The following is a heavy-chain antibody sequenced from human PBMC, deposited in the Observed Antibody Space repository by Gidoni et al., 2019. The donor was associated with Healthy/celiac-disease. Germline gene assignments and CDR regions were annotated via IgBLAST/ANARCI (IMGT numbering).Heavy chain of an antibody. J-gene: IGHJ4*02. Sequence: QLQLPQWCAGLWLPSRSMSLTCAVYVRSFSRDYRTWIRQPPGKGLEGIGKINHSGSTNYNPTIKSRVTISVDTAKNQFSLKVSAVTSADTAVYYCARMGAGWGQGTLVTVSS. CDR2: INHSGST. CDR3: ARMGAG. V-gene: IGHV4-34*01. D-gene: IGHD3-16*01. CDR1: VRSFSRDY.